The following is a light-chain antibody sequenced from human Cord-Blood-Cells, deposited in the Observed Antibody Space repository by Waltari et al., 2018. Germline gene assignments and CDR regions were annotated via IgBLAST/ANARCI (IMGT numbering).Light chain of an antibody. V-gene: IGLV6-57*01. CDR2: EDN. Sequence: NFMLTQPHSVSESPGKTVTISCTRSSGSIASNYVLCYQQRPGSSPTTVIYEDNQRPSGVPDRFSGSIDSSSNSASLTISGLKTEDEADYYCQSYDSSNLWVFGGGTKLTVL. CDR1: SGSIASNY. J-gene: IGLJ3*02. CDR3: QSYDSSNLWV.